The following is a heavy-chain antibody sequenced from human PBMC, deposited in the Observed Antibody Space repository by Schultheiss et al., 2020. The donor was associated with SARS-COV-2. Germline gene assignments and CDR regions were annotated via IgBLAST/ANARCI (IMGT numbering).Heavy chain of an antibody. D-gene: IGHD6-13*01. J-gene: IGHJ4*02. Sequence: SQTLSLTCTVSSYSISRGYYWGWVRQPPGKGLEWIGYVFYSGSTNYNPSLKSRVTISVDTSKNQFSLKLSSVTAADTAVYYCACYSSSWYNYWGQGTLVTVSS. CDR1: SYSISRGYY. CDR3: ACYSSSWYNY. CDR2: VFYSGST. V-gene: IGHV4-61*01.